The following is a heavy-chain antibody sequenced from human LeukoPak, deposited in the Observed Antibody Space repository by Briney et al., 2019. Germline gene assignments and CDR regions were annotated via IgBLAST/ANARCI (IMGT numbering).Heavy chain of an antibody. CDR1: GFTFSSYS. CDR2: ISSSSSYI. D-gene: IGHD1-26*01. Sequence: GGSLRLSCAASGFTFSSYSMNWVRQAPGEGLEWVSSISSSSSYIYYADSVKGRFTISRDNAKNSLYLQMNSLRAEDTAVYYCASPVINSGSYSTDYWGQGTLVTVSS. V-gene: IGHV3-21*01. CDR3: ASPVINSGSYSTDY. J-gene: IGHJ4*02.